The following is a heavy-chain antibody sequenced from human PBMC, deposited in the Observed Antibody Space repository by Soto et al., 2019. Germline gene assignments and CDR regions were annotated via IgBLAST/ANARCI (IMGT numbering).Heavy chain of an antibody. CDR2: IFYSGSF. Sequence: SETLSLTYTVSGDSISSGGSSWNWIRQPPGKALAWMGYIFYSGSFYYTPSLRGRVMMSADTSKNQFYLRLSSVTAADTAVYYCARAPETPTIFGVVRPYFFTHWGQGTLVTVSS. D-gene: IGHD3-3*01. V-gene: IGHV4-31*03. CDR3: ARAPETPTIFGVVRPYFFTH. CDR1: GDSISSGGSS. J-gene: IGHJ4*02.